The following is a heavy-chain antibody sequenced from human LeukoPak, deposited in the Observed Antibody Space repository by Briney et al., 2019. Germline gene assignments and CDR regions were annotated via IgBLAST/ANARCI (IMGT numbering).Heavy chain of an antibody. J-gene: IGHJ1*01. V-gene: IGHV3-66*01. Sequence: GGSLRLSCAASGFTVSSNYMSWVRQAPGKWLEWVSVIYSGGSTYYADSVKGRFTISRDNSKNTLYLQMNSPRAEDTAVYYCARDGTFDYGDYSEYFQHWGQGTLVTVSS. CDR1: GFTVSSNY. CDR2: IYSGGST. CDR3: ARDGTFDYGDYSEYFQH. D-gene: IGHD4-17*01.